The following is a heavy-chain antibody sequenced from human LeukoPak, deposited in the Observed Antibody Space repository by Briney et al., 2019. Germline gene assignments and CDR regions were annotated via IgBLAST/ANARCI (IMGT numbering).Heavy chain of an antibody. CDR3: ARGGYSGYDSGSGEAFDY. Sequence: ASVKVSCKASGYTFTGYYMHWVRQAPGQGLEWMGWINPNSGGTNYAQKFQGWVTMTRDTSISTAYMELSGLRSDDTAVYYCARGGYSGYDSGSGEAFDYWGQGTLVTVSS. J-gene: IGHJ4*02. V-gene: IGHV1-2*04. CDR1: GYTFTGYY. CDR2: INPNSGGT. D-gene: IGHD5-12*01.